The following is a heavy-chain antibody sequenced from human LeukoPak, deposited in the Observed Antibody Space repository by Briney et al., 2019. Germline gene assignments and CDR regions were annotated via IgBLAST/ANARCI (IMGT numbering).Heavy chain of an antibody. D-gene: IGHD4-23*01. CDR3: ARDLVSATVAYFDY. V-gene: IGHV4-61*02. J-gene: IGHJ4*02. CDR2: IYTSGST. Sequence: SETLSLTCTVSGGSISSSSYYWSWIRQPAGKGLEWIGRIYTSGSTNYNPSLKSRVTISVDTSKNQFSLKLSSVTAADTAVYYCARDLVSATVAYFDYWGQGTLVTVSS. CDR1: GGSISSSSYY.